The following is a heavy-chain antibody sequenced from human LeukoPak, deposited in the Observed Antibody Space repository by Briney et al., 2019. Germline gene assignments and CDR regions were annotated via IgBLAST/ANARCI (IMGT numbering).Heavy chain of an antibody. CDR3: ARHEYSGSYYGLSWFDP. Sequence: PSETLSLTCTVSGGSISSSGYYWGWIRQPPGKGLEWIASTYYSGSTYYNPPLKSRVTISVDTSKNQLSLKLSSLTAADTAVYYCARHEYSGSYYGLSWFDPWGQGTLVTVSS. J-gene: IGHJ5*02. D-gene: IGHD1-26*01. CDR2: TYYSGST. V-gene: IGHV4-39*01. CDR1: GGSISSSGYY.